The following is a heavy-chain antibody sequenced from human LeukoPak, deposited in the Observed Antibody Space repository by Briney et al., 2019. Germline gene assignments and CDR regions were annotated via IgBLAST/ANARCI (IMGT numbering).Heavy chain of an antibody. V-gene: IGHV3-48*01. CDR1: GFTFSSYS. J-gene: IGHJ5*02. CDR2: ISSSSSTI. Sequence: GGSLRLSCAASGFTFSSYSMNWVRQAPGKGLEWVSYISSSSSTIYYADSVKGRFTISRDNAKNSLYLQMNSLRAEDTAVYYCARDTFYYDSSGYSDWFDPWGQGTLVTVSS. D-gene: IGHD3-22*01. CDR3: ARDTFYYDSSGYSDWFDP.